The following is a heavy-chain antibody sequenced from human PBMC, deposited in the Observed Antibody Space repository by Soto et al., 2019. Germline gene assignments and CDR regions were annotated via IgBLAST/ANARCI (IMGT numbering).Heavy chain of an antibody. Sequence: GGSLRLSCAASEFTFSRYWMDWVRQAPRKGLEWVATIKHDGSEKYYVDSVKGRFIISRDNAKNSVFLQMNGLRVEDSAVYFCARLEGLATISYYFDFWGPGALVTVSS. CDR3: ARLEGLATISYYFDF. J-gene: IGHJ4*02. V-gene: IGHV3-7*01. CDR1: EFTFSRYW. D-gene: IGHD3-9*01. CDR2: IKHDGSEK.